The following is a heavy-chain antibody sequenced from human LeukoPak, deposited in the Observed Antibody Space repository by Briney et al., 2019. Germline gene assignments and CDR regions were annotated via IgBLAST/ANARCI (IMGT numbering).Heavy chain of an antibody. CDR3: ARVLLDGMVKYNYFDY. Sequence: SETLSLTCTVSGGSISSSSYYWGWIRQPPGKGLEWIGSIYYSGSTYYNPSLKSRVTISVDTSKNQFSLKLSSVTAADTAVYYCARVLLDGMVKYNYFDYWGQGTLVTVSS. J-gene: IGHJ4*02. CDR2: IYYSGST. V-gene: IGHV4-39*07. D-gene: IGHD5-18*01. CDR1: GGSISSSSYY.